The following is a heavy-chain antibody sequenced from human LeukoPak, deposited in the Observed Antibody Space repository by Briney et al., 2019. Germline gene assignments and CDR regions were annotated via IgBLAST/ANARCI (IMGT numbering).Heavy chain of an antibody. CDR3: ARDFTGGEYFDS. D-gene: IGHD3-16*01. CDR1: GFTFSSFK. V-gene: IGHV3-21*06. CDR2: ISPSSTYI. J-gene: IGHJ4*02. Sequence: GGSLRLSCAAPGFTFSSFKMTWVRQAPGKGLEWVASISPSSTYIYYGDSLKGRVTVSRDNAKSLLFLHMSSLRPDDTAVYYCARDFTGGEYFDSWGQGALVSVSS.